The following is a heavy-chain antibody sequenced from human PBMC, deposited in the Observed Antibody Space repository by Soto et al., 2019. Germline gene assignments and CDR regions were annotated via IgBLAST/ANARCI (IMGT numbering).Heavy chain of an antibody. CDR2: INPNSGGT. CDR1: GYTFTGYY. CDR3: ARHQIPGNRVFDY. Sequence: ASVKVSCKASGYTFTGYYMHWVRQAPGQGLEWMGWINPNSGGTNYAQKFQGWVTMTRDTSISTAYMELSRLRSEDTAVYYCARHQIPGNRVFDYWGQGIMVTVSS. J-gene: IGHJ4*02. V-gene: IGHV1-2*04. D-gene: IGHD3-10*01.